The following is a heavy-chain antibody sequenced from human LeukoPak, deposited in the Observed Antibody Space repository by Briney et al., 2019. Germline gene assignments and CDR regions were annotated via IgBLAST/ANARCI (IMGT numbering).Heavy chain of an antibody. D-gene: IGHD3-22*01. V-gene: IGHV3-30*04. CDR3: ASGLFSKDYVDSRGYYVFDS. CDR1: GFSFSNYA. Sequence: PGGSLRLSCAASGFSFSNYAMHWVRQTPGKGLEWVTIIFSDGSKKDYADSVKGRFTISRDNSKDTVYLQMNSLRAEDTAVYYCASGLFSKDYVDSRGYYVFDSWGRGTLVTVSS. CDR2: IFSDGSKK. J-gene: IGHJ4*02.